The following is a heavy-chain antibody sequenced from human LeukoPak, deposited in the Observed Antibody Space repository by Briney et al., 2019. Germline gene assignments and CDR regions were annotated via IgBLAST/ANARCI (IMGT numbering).Heavy chain of an antibody. CDR2: IYYSGST. Sequence: SETLSLTCTVSGGPIGTYYWNWIRQPPGKGLEWIGYIYYSGSTSYNPALKSRVTISVDTSKNQFSLKVTSVTAADTAVYYCARAEDGYNFDYWGQGTLVTVSS. CDR3: ARAEDGYNFDY. CDR1: GGPIGTYY. J-gene: IGHJ4*02. D-gene: IGHD5-24*01. V-gene: IGHV4-59*01.